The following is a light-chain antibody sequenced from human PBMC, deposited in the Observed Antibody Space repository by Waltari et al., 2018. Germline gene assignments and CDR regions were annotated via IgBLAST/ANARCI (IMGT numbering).Light chain of an antibody. CDR2: EVS. J-gene: IGLJ3*02. Sequence: YQQPPGKVPKLMIYEVSKRPSGVSNRFSGSKSGYTASLTISGLQAEDKADYYCSSFTRSSTFVFGGGTKVTVL. V-gene: IGLV2-14*03. CDR3: SSFTRSSTFV.